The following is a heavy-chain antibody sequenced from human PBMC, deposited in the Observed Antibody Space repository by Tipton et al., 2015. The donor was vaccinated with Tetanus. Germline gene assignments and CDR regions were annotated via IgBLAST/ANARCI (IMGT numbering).Heavy chain of an antibody. CDR2: IYYSGHT. J-gene: IGHJ4*02. V-gene: IGHV4-31*03. CDR3: AKDRLCGGECYSL. CDR1: GDSFSGSGY. Sequence: TLSLTCTVSGDSFSGSGYWTWIRQHPGKGLEWIGYIYYSGHTHYNPSLRGRVDIPLDTSQNQVSLNLRSVTAADTAVYYCAKDRLCGGECYSLWGRGTLVTVSS. D-gene: IGHD2-21*01.